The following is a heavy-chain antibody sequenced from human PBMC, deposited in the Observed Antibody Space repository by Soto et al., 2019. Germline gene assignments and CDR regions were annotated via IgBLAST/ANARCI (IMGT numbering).Heavy chain of an antibody. J-gene: IGHJ1*01. Sequence: VQLQGSGPGLVKPSQTLSLTCTVSGASVNTGDYYWSYIRQPPGKGLEWLGYIFYSGDTYYNPSLKSRATISLNTSRNQSSLTLTSVAGADTAVYYCVGSGPTEDIWGQGTLVTVTS. CDR1: GASVNTGDYY. D-gene: IGHD1-7*01. CDR3: VGSGPTEDI. CDR2: IFYSGDT. V-gene: IGHV4-30-4*01.